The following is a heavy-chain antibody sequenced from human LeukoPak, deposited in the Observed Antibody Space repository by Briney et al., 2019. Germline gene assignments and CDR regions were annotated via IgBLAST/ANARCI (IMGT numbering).Heavy chain of an antibody. CDR2: ISGSGSTI. CDR1: GFTFSNYE. Sequence: GGSLRLSCAASGFTFSNYEMNWVRQAPGKGLEWVSYISGSGSTIYYADSVKGRFTISRDNAKDSLYLQMNSLGAEDTAVYYRARVRSAYGHENYFDYWGQGTLVTVSS. V-gene: IGHV3-48*03. CDR3: ARVRSAYGHENYFDY. D-gene: IGHD3-3*01. J-gene: IGHJ4*02.